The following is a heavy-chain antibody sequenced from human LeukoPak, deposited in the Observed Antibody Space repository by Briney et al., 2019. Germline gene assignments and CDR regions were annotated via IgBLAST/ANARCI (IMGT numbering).Heavy chain of an antibody. Sequence: ASVKVSCKASGYTFTGYYMHWVRQAPGQGREWMGLINPSGGSTNYAQKFQGRVTMTRDTSTSTVYMELSSLRSEATAVYYCARGPSITMVRGGQWYYYMDVWGKGTTVTISS. CDR3: ARGPSITMVRGGQWYYYMDV. D-gene: IGHD3-10*01. CDR2: INPSGGST. J-gene: IGHJ6*03. CDR1: GYTFTGYY. V-gene: IGHV1-46*01.